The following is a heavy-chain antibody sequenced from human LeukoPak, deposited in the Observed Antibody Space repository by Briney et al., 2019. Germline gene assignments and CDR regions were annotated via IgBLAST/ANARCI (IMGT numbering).Heavy chain of an antibody. CDR1: GFTFSSYS. D-gene: IGHD2-15*01. CDR2: ISSSSSYI. CDR3: ARAHLYCSGGSCYSDY. Sequence: GGSLRLSCATSGFTFSSYSMNWVRQAPGKGLEWVSSISSSSSYIYYADSVKGRFTISRDNAKNSLYLQMNSLRAEDTAVYYCARAHLYCSGGSCYSDYWGQGTLVTVSS. V-gene: IGHV3-21*01. J-gene: IGHJ4*02.